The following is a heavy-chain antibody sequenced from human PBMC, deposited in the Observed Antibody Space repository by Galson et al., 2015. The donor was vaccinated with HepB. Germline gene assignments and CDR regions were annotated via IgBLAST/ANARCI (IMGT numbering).Heavy chain of an antibody. D-gene: IGHD4/OR15-4a*01. J-gene: IGHJ4*02. CDR3: TGTNLVRDS. Sequence: SLRLSCAASGFMFRNYAMHWVGQAPGKGLEWVAVISYDGINKFYADSVKGRFTISRDNSKPTLYLQMNSLRTEDTAVYYCTGTNLVRDSWGQGTLVTVSS. CDR2: ISYDGINK. CDR1: GFMFRNYA. V-gene: IGHV3-30-3*01.